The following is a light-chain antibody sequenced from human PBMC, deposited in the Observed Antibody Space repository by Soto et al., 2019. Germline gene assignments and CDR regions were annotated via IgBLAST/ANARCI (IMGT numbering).Light chain of an antibody. CDR2: DTS. Sequence: FVLTQSPVTLSLSPGEGATLSCRASQNVGSTCLAWYQQKPGQAPRLLIYDTSNRATGIPARFSGSGSGTDFTLTISGLEPEDFVVYYCQQCDVSPWTFGQGTKVEI. CDR3: QQCDVSPWT. V-gene: IGKV3-20*01. J-gene: IGKJ1*01. CDR1: QNVGSTC.